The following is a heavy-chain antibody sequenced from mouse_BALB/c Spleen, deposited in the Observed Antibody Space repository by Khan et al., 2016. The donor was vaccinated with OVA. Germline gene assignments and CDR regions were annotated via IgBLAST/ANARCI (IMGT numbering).Heavy chain of an antibody. Sequence: EVKLEESGPSLVKPSQTLSLTCSVTGDSITSGYWNWIRQFPGNKLEYMGYIIYSGSTYYNPSLISRISITRHTSKNQYYLQLNSVTTEDTATYXCARSTYRYDFAYWGQGTMVTVSA. CDR2: IIYSGST. CDR3: ARSTYRYDFAY. D-gene: IGHD2-14*01. V-gene: IGHV3-8*02. J-gene: IGHJ3*01. CDR1: GDSITSGY.